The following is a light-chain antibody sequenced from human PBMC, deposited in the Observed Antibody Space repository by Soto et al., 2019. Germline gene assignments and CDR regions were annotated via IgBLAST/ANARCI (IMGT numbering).Light chain of an antibody. V-gene: IGKV1-5*01. CDR1: QSITNR. J-gene: IGKJ1*01. CDR2: DAS. CDR3: QHYGGMWT. Sequence: EIQITQKNSTLSASVGDRLTITFRVSQSITNRLAWCRQKPGKAPKVLIYDASSLERGVPSRFSGSGSGTEFILTISSLQPDDFATYCCQHYGGMWTFGEGTKVDVK.